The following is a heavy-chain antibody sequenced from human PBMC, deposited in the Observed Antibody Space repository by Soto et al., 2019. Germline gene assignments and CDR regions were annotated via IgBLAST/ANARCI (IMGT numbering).Heavy chain of an antibody. V-gene: IGHV1-18*01. CDR3: ARDWYPRFDP. CDR1: GYTFSSYG. CDR2: INPSSGET. J-gene: IGHJ5*02. D-gene: IGHD6-13*01. Sequence: QIRLVQSGGEVRTPGASVKVSCKASGYTFSSYGITWVRQAPGQGLEWLGWINPSSGETTYAQKFQGRVTVTTDTSTTTGYMKLRNLTFDDTAVYYCARDWYPRFDPWGQGTLVTVSS.